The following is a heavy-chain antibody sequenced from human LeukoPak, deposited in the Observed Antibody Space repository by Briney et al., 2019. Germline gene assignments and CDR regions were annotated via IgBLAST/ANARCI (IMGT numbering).Heavy chain of an antibody. V-gene: IGHV4-59*01. D-gene: IGHD6-19*01. CDR2: IYYSGST. CDR1: GGSISSYY. CDR3: ARVRGYSSGWYGYVFDY. Sequence: PSETLSLTCTVSGGSISSYYWSWIRQPPGKGLEWIGYIYYSGSTNYNPSLKSRVTISVDTSKNQFSLKLSSVTAADTAVYYCARVRGYSSGWYGYVFDYWGQGTLVTVSS. J-gene: IGHJ4*02.